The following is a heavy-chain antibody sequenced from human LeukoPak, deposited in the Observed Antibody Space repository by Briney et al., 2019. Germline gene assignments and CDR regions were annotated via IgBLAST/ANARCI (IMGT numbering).Heavy chain of an antibody. J-gene: IGHJ5*02. CDR2: IHPDSGGT. Sequence: ASVKVSCKASGYTFTGYYMHWVRQAPGQGLEWMGYIHPDSGGTNSAQKFQGRVTITRDTSIRTVYMELSRLRSDDSAVYYCARGTLYFGERGRDWLDPWGQGTLVTVSS. CDR1: GYTFTGYY. CDR3: ARGTLYFGERGRDWLDP. V-gene: IGHV1-2*02. D-gene: IGHD4-17*01.